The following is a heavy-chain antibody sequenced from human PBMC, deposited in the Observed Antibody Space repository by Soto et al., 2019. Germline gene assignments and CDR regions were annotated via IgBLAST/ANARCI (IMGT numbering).Heavy chain of an antibody. CDR2: VSGSGAST. V-gene: IGHV3-23*01. CDR3: ARGFHGYPGDSEDAFDI. D-gene: IGHD7-27*01. J-gene: IGHJ3*02. Sequence: PGVSHRLSCVASEFTFSSCAMTWVLQAPGQGLEWVSTVSGSGASTYYTDSVKGRFTISRENAKNSLYLQMNSLRAGDTAVYYCARGFHGYPGDSEDAFDIWGQGTMVTVSS. CDR1: EFTFSSCA.